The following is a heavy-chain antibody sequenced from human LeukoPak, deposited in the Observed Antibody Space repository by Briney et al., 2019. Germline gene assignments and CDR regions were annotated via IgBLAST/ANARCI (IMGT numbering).Heavy chain of an antibody. V-gene: IGHV3-30*01. CDR1: GFTFSSYA. Sequence: GGSLRLSCAASGFTFSSYAMHWVRQAPGKGLEWVAVTGADGINEYYGDSVKGRFTISRDNSRNTLYLQMNSLTPEDTAVYHCARALGAEAPVATRYF. D-gene: IGHD2-2*01. CDR3: ARALGAEAPVATRYF. CDR2: TGADGINE. J-gene: IGHJ1*01.